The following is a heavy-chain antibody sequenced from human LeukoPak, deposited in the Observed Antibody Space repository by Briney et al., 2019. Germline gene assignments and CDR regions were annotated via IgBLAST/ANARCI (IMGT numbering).Heavy chain of an antibody. CDR2: IYYSGST. V-gene: IGHV4-39*07. D-gene: IGHD3-3*01. CDR3: AHLDFWSGYTDP. CDR1: GGSISSSSYY. J-gene: IGHJ5*02. Sequence: PSETLSLTCTVSGGSISSSSYYWGWIRQPPGKGLEWIGSIYYSGSTYYNPSLKSRVTISVDTSKNQFSLKLSSVTAADTAVYYCAHLDFWSGYTDPWGQGTLVTVSS.